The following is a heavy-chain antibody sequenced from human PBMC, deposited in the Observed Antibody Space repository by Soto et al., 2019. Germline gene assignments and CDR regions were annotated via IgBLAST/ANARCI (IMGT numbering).Heavy chain of an antibody. Sequence: QVQLQESGPGLVKPSQTLSLTCSVSGGSISSGDHYWSWYRQPPGKGLESIGHIYYTGTTYYTPSLPSRVLISVDTSKNHFCLKLSSVTAADTTVYYCARDAVSWSTVHDGIDIWGQGPTVTVSS. V-gene: IGHV4-30-4*01. CDR1: GGSISSGDHY. D-gene: IGHD4-4*01. J-gene: IGHJ6*02. CDR2: IYYTGTT. CDR3: ARDAVSWSTVHDGIDI.